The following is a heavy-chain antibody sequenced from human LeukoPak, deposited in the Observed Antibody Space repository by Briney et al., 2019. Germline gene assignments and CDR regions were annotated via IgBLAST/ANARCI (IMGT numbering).Heavy chain of an antibody. V-gene: IGHV1-69*13. Sequence: SVKVSCKASGGTFSSYAISWVRQAPGQGLEWMGGIIPIFGTANYAQKFQGRVTITADESTSTAYMELSSLRSEDTAVYYCAAGSSGYHHFDYWGQGTLVTVSS. D-gene: IGHD3-22*01. CDR3: AAGSSGYHHFDY. CDR2: IIPIFGTA. J-gene: IGHJ4*02. CDR1: GGTFSSYA.